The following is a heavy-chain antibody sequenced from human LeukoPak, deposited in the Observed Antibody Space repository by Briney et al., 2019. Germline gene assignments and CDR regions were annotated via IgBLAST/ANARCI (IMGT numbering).Heavy chain of an antibody. J-gene: IGHJ4*02. D-gene: IGHD3-9*01. V-gene: IGHV1-18*01. CDR1: GYTFTSYG. CDR3: ARDQAATNTQVRFCLD. CDR2: ISAYNGNT. Sequence: SVKLSCKASGYTFTSYGISWVRQAPGQGLEWMGWISAYNGNTNFAQKLQGRVTMTTDTSTSTAYMDLRSLRSDDTAVYYCARDQAATNTQVRFCLDWGQGTLVTVSS.